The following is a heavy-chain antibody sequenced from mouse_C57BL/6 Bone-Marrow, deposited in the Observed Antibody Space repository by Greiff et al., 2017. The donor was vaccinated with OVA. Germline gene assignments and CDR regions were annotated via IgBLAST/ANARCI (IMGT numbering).Heavy chain of an antibody. Sequence: VQLQQSGAELVMPGASVKLSCKASGYTFTSYWMHWVKQRPGQGLEWIGEIDPSDSYTNYNQKFKGKSTLTVDKSSSTAYMQLSSLTSEDSAVYYCARGWGNYPWYFDVWGTGTTVTVSS. J-gene: IGHJ1*03. D-gene: IGHD2-1*01. V-gene: IGHV1-69*01. CDR2: IDPSDSYT. CDR3: ARGWGNYPWYFDV. CDR1: GYTFTSYW.